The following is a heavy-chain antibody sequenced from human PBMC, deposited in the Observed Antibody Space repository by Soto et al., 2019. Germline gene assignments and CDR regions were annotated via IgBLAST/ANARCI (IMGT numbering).Heavy chain of an antibody. CDR2: ISSSRSTI. J-gene: IGHJ6*02. CDR1: GFTFSRDS. Sequence: PVGPLRLSCAASGFTFSRDSMNWVRQAPGKGLEWVSYISSSRSTIYYADSVKGRFTISRDNAKNSLYLQMNSLRDEDTAVYYCARDHRITIFGVVISYGMDVWGQGITVTAS. D-gene: IGHD3-3*01. V-gene: IGHV3-48*02. CDR3: ARDHRITIFGVVISYGMDV.